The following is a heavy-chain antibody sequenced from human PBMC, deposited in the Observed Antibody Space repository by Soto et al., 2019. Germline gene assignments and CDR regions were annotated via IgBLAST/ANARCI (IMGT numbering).Heavy chain of an antibody. CDR1: GASISSGGYC. J-gene: IGHJ5*02. V-gene: IGHV4-31*03. CDR3: AREEESRIERWFDP. D-gene: IGHD2-15*01. CDR2: ISYSGST. Sequence: QVQLQESGPGLVKPSQTLSLTCTVSGASISSGGYCWTWIRQHPGKGLEWIGYISYSGSTHYNPSLKTRLTISLDTSKNQFSLKLSSVTAADTAVYYCAREEESRIERWFDPWGQGTLVTVSS.